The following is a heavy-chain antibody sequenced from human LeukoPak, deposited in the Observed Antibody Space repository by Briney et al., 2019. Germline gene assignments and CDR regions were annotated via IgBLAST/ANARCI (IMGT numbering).Heavy chain of an antibody. V-gene: IGHV4-34*01. D-gene: IGHD6-13*01. CDR3: ARQSLQQQLGY. CDR2: INHSGST. J-gene: IGHJ4*02. CDR1: GGSFSGYY. Sequence: PSETLSLTCAVYGGSFSGYYWSWIRQPPGKGLEWIGEINHSGSTNYNPSLKSRVTISVDTSKNQFSLKLSSVTAADTAVYYCARQSLQQQLGYWGQGTLVTVSS.